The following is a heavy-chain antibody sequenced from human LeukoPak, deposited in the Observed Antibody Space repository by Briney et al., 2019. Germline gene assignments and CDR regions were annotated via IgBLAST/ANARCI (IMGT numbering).Heavy chain of an antibody. CDR1: GFTFSTYS. V-gene: IGHV3-48*02. Sequence: PGGSLRHSYAASGFTFSTYSMNWVRQAPGKGLEWVSYISSSTGTVYYADSVKGRFTISRNNAKNSLYLQMNSLRDEDTAMYYCAKSPGIDVAWGQGTLVTVSS. D-gene: IGHD6-13*01. J-gene: IGHJ5*02. CDR2: ISSSTGTV. CDR3: AKSPGIDVA.